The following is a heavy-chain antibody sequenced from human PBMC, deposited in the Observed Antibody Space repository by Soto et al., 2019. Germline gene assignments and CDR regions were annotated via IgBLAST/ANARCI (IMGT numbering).Heavy chain of an antibody. CDR3: ARRLGSSSWLEAAFDI. J-gene: IGHJ3*02. V-gene: IGHV4-39*01. Sequence: PSETLSLTCTVSGGSISSSSYYWGWIRQPPGKGLEWIGSIYYSGSTYYNPSLKSRVTISVDTSKNQFSLKLSSVTAADTVVFYCARRLGSSSWLEAAFDIWGQGTMVTVSS. D-gene: IGHD6-13*01. CDR2: IYYSGST. CDR1: GGSISSSSYY.